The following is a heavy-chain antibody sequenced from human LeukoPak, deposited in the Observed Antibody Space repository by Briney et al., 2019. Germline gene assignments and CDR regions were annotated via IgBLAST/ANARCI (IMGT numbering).Heavy chain of an antibody. V-gene: IGHV4-39*01. CDR1: GGSISSSSYY. J-gene: IGHJ4*02. CDR3: ARQFGGYYDPSFDY. D-gene: IGHD3-22*01. Sequence: SETLSLTCTVSGGSISSSSYYWGWIRQPPGKGLEWIGSIYYSGSTYYNPSLKSRVTISVDTSKNQFSLKLSSVTAADTAVYYCARQFGGYYDPSFDYWGQGTLVTVSS. CDR2: IYYSGST.